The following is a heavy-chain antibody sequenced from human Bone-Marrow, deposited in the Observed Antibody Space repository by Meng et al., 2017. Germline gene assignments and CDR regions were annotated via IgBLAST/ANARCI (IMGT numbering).Heavy chain of an antibody. Sequence: GESLKISCAASGFTFSSYGMHWVRQAPGKGLEWVAVIWYDGSNKYYADSVKGRFTISRDHSKNTLYLQMNSLRAEDTAVYYRARDTSIVGADDAFDIWGQGTMVTVSS. CDR1: GFTFSSYG. D-gene: IGHD1-26*01. V-gene: IGHV3-33*01. J-gene: IGHJ3*02. CDR3: ARDTSIVGADDAFDI. CDR2: IWYDGSNK.